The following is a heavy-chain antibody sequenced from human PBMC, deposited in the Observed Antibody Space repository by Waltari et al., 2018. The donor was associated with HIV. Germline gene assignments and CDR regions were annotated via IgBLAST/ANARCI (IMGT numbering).Heavy chain of an antibody. D-gene: IGHD3-10*01. J-gene: IGHJ4*02. CDR3: ARDSSQVHWFGESLAL. CDR1: GTHPGSGG. CDR2: ISYDGMKK. V-gene: IGHV3-33*05. Sequence: QVQLLESGGVVVQPGDVLRLSCAARGTHPGSGGRSWVRQAPGKGLEWLAAISYDGMKKYYGDALRGRLTISRDNSKKTLYLQMNTLRPEDTAIYFCARDSSQVHWFGESLALWGQGTLVIVSS.